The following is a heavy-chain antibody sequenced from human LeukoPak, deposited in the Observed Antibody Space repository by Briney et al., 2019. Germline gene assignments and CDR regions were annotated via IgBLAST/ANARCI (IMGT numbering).Heavy chain of an antibody. CDR2: IYYSGST. CDR3: ARAPWGEYNWFDP. Sequence: PSETLSLTCTVSGGSISSYYWSWIRQPPGKGLEWIGHIYYSGSTNYNPSLKSRVTISVDTSKNQFSLKLSSVTAADTAVYYCARAPWGEYNWFDPWGQGTLVTVSS. V-gene: IGHV4-59*01. CDR1: GGSISSYY. D-gene: IGHD3-10*01. J-gene: IGHJ5*02.